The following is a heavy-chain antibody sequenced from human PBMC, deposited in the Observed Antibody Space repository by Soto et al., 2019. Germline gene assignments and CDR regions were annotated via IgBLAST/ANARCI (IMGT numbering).Heavy chain of an antibody. CDR3: NTENY. CDR2: IKSKAYGGAA. V-gene: IGHV3-15*01. CDR1: GFTFTDAW. J-gene: IGHJ4*02. Sequence: PGGSLRLSCAASGFTFTDAWMSWVRQAPGKGLEWVALIKSKAYGGAADYAAPVKGRFTISRDDSKNTLYLQMNSVQTEDTALYYCNTENYWSQGTLVTVSS.